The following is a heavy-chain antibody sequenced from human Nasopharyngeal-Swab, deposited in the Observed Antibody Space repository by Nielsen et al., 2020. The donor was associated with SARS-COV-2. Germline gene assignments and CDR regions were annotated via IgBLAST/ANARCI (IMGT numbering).Heavy chain of an antibody. J-gene: IGHJ4*02. Sequence: SETLSPTCAVYGGSFSGYYWSWIRQPPGKGLEWIGEIKHSGSTNYNPSLKSRVTISVDTSKNQFSLKLSSVTAADTAVYYCAWGASYDYVWEKWGQGTLVTVSS. CDR3: AWGASYDYVWEK. D-gene: IGHD3-16*01. CDR1: GGSFSGYY. CDR2: IKHSGST. V-gene: IGHV4-34*01.